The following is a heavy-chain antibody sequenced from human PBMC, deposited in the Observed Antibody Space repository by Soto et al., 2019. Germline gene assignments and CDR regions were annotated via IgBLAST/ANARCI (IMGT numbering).Heavy chain of an antibody. D-gene: IGHD7-27*01. CDR1: GGSFNPYH. CDR3: ARSMNDHNHHHWGFDS. CDR2: IDHTGRT. Sequence: SETLSLTCAVYGGSFNPYHWSFIRQPPGKRLEWIGEIDHTGRTNYNPSVKGRVTMSVDTSKNQFSLNPRSVTAADTAVYFCARSMNDHNHHHWGFDSWGQGTLVTVSS. J-gene: IGHJ5*01. V-gene: IGHV4-34*01.